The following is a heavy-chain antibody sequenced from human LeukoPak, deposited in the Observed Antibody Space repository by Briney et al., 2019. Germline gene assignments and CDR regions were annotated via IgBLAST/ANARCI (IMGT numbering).Heavy chain of an antibody. Sequence: GGSLRLSCAASGFTFSSHSMNWVRQAPGKGLEWVSSISSSSSFIYYADSVRGRFTISRDNAKNTLYLQMNSLRAEDTAVYYCAKDVRGKYFDYWGQGTLVTVSS. V-gene: IGHV3-21*04. D-gene: IGHD3-10*01. CDR2: ISSSSSFI. CDR1: GFTFSSHS. CDR3: AKDVRGKYFDY. J-gene: IGHJ4*02.